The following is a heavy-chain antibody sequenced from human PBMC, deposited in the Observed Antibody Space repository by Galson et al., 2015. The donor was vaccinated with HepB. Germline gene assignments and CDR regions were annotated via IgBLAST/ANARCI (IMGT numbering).Heavy chain of an antibody. J-gene: IGHJ4*02. V-gene: IGHV3-23*01. CDR2: ISGSGGST. Sequence: SLRLSCAASGFTFNYHAMNWVRQAPGKGLEWVASISGSGGSTYYADSVKGRFTVSRDNSLDTVDLQMDSLRVDDTAMYYCAKDYLPYYDRWGSYSDLYYFDYWGQGTLVTVSS. D-gene: IGHD3-22*01. CDR1: GFTFNYHA. CDR3: AKDYLPYYDRWGSYSDLYYFDY.